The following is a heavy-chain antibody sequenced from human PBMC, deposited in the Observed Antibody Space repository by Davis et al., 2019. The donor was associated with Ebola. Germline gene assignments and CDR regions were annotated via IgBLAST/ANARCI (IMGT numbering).Heavy chain of an antibody. J-gene: IGHJ5*02. V-gene: IGHV3-23*01. CDR3: AKGYSSGWFPWFDP. CDR2: ISGSGGST. CDR1: GFTFSSYS. Sequence: GGSLRLSCAASGFTFSSYSMNWVRQAPGKGLEWASGISGSGGSTYHADSVKGRFTISRDNSKNTLYLQMNSLRAEDTAVYYCAKGYSSGWFPWFDPWGQGTLVTVSS. D-gene: IGHD6-19*01.